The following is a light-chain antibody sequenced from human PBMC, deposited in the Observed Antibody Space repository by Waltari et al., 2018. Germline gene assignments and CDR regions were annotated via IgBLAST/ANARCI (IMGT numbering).Light chain of an antibody. CDR2: GAS. CDR1: QSVSRF. CDR3: QKYDRLPAA. J-gene: IGKJ1*01. V-gene: IGKV3-20*01. Sequence: EIVLTQSPGTLSLSPGERGTLTCRASQSVSRFLAWYQQTPVHAPRLLNYGASTRATRLPDRFSGSGSGTDFSLTISRLEPEDFAVYYCQKYDRLPAAFGQGTKVEIK.